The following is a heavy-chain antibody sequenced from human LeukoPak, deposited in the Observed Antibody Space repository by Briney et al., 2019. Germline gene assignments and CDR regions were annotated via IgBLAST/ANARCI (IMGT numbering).Heavy chain of an antibody. V-gene: IGHV4-39*07. Sequence: PSETLSLTCTVSGGSISSSTFYWGWIRQPPGKGLEWIGSIFSGGSTYYNPSLKSRVTISIDTSKNQFSLKLSSVTAADTAVYYCARLSGYGLHYYYYMDVWGSGTTVTVSS. CDR2: IFSGGST. CDR3: ARLSGYGLHYYYYMDV. D-gene: IGHD5-12*01. CDR1: GGSISSSTFY. J-gene: IGHJ6*03.